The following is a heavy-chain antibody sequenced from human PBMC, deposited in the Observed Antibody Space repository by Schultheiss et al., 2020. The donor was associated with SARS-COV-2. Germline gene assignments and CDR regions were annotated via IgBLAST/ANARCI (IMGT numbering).Heavy chain of an antibody. D-gene: IGHD2-21*02. CDR3: ARGGGYKFGDEFDY. CDR1: GFTFSSYS. V-gene: IGHV3-21*01. J-gene: IGHJ4*02. Sequence: GESLKISCAASGFTFSSYSINWVRQAPGKGLEWVSSISGSGIYIYYADSVKGRFTISRDNAKNSLYLQMTSLRVEDMAVYYCARGGGYKFGDEFDYWGQGTLVTVSS. CDR2: ISGSGIYI.